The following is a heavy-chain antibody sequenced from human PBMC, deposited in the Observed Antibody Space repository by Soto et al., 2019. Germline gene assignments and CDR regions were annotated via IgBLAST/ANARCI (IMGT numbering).Heavy chain of an antibody. J-gene: IGHJ4*02. Sequence: QTLSLTCAISGDSVSSNSAAWNWIRQSPSRGLEWLGRTYYRSKWYSDYAVSVKSRITINPDTSKNQFSLQLNSVTPEDTAVYYCTQAAGYISTWFFDSWAQGTLVTVSS. D-gene: IGHD6-13*01. V-gene: IGHV6-1*01. CDR2: TYYRSKWYS. CDR1: GDSVSSNSAA. CDR3: TQAAGYISTWFFDS.